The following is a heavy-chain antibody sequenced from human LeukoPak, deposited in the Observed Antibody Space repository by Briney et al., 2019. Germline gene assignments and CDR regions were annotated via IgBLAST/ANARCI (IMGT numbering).Heavy chain of an antibody. CDR1: GFTFSGFW. J-gene: IGHJ4*02. V-gene: IGHV3-7*01. D-gene: IGHD6-6*01. CDR2: INSDGSEG. CDR3: ARGPNSNWSGLDF. Sequence: GGSLRLSCAVSGFTFSGFWMSWSRQAPGKGLEWVASINSDGSEGYYTDSVKGRFTVSRDNAKNTLYLQVNNLRAEDTAVYYCARGPNSNWSGLDFWGQGTLLTVSS.